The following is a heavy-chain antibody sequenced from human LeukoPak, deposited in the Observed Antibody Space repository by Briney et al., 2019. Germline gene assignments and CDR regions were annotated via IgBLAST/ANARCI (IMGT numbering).Heavy chain of an antibody. CDR2: IYTGGST. CDR3: ARDGFSSGYPYDAFDI. CDR1: GFTFSSYV. V-gene: IGHV3-53*01. D-gene: IGHD3-22*01. J-gene: IGHJ3*02. Sequence: GGSLRLSCAASGFTFSSYVMSWVRQAPGKGLEWVAGIYTGGSTYYADSVKGRFTISRDNSKNTLYLQMNSLRAEDTAVYYCARDGFSSGYPYDAFDIWGQGTMVTVSS.